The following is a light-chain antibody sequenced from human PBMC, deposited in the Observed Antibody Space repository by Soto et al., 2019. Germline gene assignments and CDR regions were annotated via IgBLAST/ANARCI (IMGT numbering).Light chain of an antibody. CDR2: DVS. V-gene: IGLV2-14*01. Sequence: QSALTQPASVSGSPGQSITISCTGTSSDVGGYNYVSWYQQHPGKAPKLMIYDVSNRPSGVSIRFSGSKSGNTASLTISGRQAEDEADYYCSSYTSSSTLVFGGGTKLTVL. J-gene: IGLJ2*01. CDR3: SSYTSSSTLV. CDR1: SSDVGGYNY.